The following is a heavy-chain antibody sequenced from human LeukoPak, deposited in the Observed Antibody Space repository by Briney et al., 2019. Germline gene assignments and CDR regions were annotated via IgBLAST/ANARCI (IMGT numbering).Heavy chain of an antibody. V-gene: IGHV4-30-4*01. CDR1: GGSISSGDYY. CDR3: ARDPSSSWGYYFDY. Sequence: KSSETLSLTCTVSGGSISSGDYYWSWIRQPPGKGLEWIGYIYYSGSTYYNPSLKSRVTISVDTSKNQFSLKLSSVTAADTAVYYCARDPSSSWGYYFDYWGQGTLVTVSS. D-gene: IGHD6-13*01. CDR2: IYYSGST. J-gene: IGHJ4*02.